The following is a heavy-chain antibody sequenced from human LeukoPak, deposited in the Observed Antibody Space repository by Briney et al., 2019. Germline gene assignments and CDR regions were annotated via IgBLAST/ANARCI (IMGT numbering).Heavy chain of an antibody. J-gene: IGHJ4*02. V-gene: IGHV3-23*01. D-gene: IGHD3-22*01. CDR3: AKKGYYDGSGYYMYYFDH. CDR1: GFTFSSYG. Sequence: PGGSLRLSCAASGFTFSSYGMHWVRQAPGKGLEWVSAIRGSGGTAYYADSVKGRFTISRDNSKNTLYLQMNSLRAEDTAVYYCAKKGYYDGSGYYMYYFDHWGQGTLVTVSS. CDR2: IRGSGGTA.